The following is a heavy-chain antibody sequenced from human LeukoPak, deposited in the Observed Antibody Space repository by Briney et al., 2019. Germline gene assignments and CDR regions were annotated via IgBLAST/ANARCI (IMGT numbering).Heavy chain of an antibody. J-gene: IGHJ6*03. Sequence: SETLSLTCTVSGGSISSSSYYWGWIRQPPGKGLEWIRSIYYSGSTYYNPSLKSRVTISVDTSKNQFSLKLSSVTAADTAVYYCAREYYDSSGYPGYYYYYMDVWGKGTTVTVSS. CDR1: GGSISSSSYY. V-gene: IGHV4-39*07. CDR3: AREYYDSSGYPGYYYYYMDV. CDR2: IYYSGST. D-gene: IGHD3-22*01.